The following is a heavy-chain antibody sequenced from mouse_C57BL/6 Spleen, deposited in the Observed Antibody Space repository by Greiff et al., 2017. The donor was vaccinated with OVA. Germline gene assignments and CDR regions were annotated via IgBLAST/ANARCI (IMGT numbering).Heavy chain of an antibody. CDR2: ISYDGSN. CDR3: ARDITTVVPFFDY. Sequence: EVQLQQSGPGLVKPSQSLSLTCSVTGYSITSGYYWNWIRQFPGNKLEWMGYISYDGSNNYNPSLKNRISITRDTSKNQFFLKLNSVTTEDTATYYCARDITTVVPFFDYWGQGTTRTVSS. CDR1: GYSITSGYY. D-gene: IGHD1-1*01. V-gene: IGHV3-6*01. J-gene: IGHJ2*01.